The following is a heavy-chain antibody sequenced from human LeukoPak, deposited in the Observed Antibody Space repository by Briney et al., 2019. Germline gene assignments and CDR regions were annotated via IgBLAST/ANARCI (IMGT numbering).Heavy chain of an antibody. D-gene: IGHD2-21*02. CDR2: ISGYNGNT. Sequence: ASVKVSCKASGYTFTSYGVSWMRQAPGQGLEWMGWISGYNGNTNYAQKLQGRVTMTTDTSTSTAYMELRSLRSDDTAVYYCARVELGVVTSKYYFDYWGQGTLVTVSS. CDR1: GYTFTSYG. J-gene: IGHJ4*02. V-gene: IGHV1-18*01. CDR3: ARVELGVVTSKYYFDY.